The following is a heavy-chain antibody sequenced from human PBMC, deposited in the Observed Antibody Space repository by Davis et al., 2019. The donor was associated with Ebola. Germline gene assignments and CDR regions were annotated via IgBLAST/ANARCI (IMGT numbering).Heavy chain of an antibody. D-gene: IGHD2-15*01. J-gene: IGHJ5*02. CDR2: IKSKTDGGTT. V-gene: IGHV3-15*01. CDR3: AKDSATVVAASFTFDP. CDR1: GFTFSNAW. Sequence: PGGSLRLSCAASGFTFSNAWMSWVRQAPGKGLEWVGRIKSKTDGGTTDYAAPVKGRFTISRDDSKNTLYLQMNSLRAEDTAVYYCAKDSATVVAASFTFDPWGQGTLVTVSS.